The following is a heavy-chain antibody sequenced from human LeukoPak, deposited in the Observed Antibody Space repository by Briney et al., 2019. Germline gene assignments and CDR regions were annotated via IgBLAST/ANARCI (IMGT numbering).Heavy chain of an antibody. CDR3: ARDSSGDY. D-gene: IGHD6-19*01. CDR1: GFTFSSYA. J-gene: IGHJ4*02. V-gene: IGHV3-30-3*01. Sequence: PGRSLRLSCAASGFTFSSYAMHWVRQAPGKGLEWVAVISYDGSNKYYADSVKGRFTISRDNAKNSLYLQMNSLRAEDTAVYYCARDSSGDYWGQGTLVTVSS. CDR2: ISYDGSNK.